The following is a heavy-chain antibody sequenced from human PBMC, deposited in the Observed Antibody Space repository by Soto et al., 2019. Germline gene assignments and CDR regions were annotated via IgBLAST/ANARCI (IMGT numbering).Heavy chain of an antibody. CDR1: GGSISRSGYF. CDR2: IYDSGST. CDR3: ARSSRSYFDY. J-gene: IGHJ4*02. V-gene: IGHV4-31*03. Sequence: CTVSGGSISRSGYFWSWIRQHPGKGLEWIGYIYDSGSTYYNPSPKSRVSLSVDTSKNQFSLNLTSVTAADTAMYYCARSSRSYFDYWGQGTLVTVSS.